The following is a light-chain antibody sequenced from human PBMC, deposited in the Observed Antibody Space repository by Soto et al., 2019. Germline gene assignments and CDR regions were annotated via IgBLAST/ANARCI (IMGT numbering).Light chain of an antibody. V-gene: IGLV2-18*02. CDR1: SSDVGSYNR. CDR2: EVS. Sequence: QSALTQPPTVSGSPGQSVTISCTGTSSDVGSYNRVSWYQQPPGTAPKLMISEVSNRPSGVPDRFSGSKSGNTASLTISGLQAQDEADYYCSSYTSSSTYVFGTGTKVNVL. CDR3: SSYTSSSTYV. J-gene: IGLJ1*01.